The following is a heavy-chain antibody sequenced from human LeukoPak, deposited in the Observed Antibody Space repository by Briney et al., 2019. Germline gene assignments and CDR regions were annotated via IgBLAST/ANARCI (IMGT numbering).Heavy chain of an antibody. CDR3: ARGRTGAAALDF. V-gene: IGHV4-34*01. CDR1: GGSFSGHC. J-gene: IGHJ4*02. Sequence: SETLSLTCAVYGGSFSGHCWTWIRQPPGKGLEWIGESTHSGSPNYNPSLKSRVTISVDTSKNQSSLKLTSVTAADTAVYHCARGRTGAAALDFWGPGTLVTVSS. CDR2: STHSGSP. D-gene: IGHD2-2*01.